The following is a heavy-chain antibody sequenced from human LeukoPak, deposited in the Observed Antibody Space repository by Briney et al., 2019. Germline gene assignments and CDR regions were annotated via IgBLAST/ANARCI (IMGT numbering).Heavy chain of an antibody. CDR2: IYYSGST. CDR1: GGSVSSGSYY. J-gene: IGHJ4*02. Sequence: SETLSLTCTVSGGSVSSGSYYWSWIRQPPGKGLEWIGYIYYSGSTNYNPSLKSRVTISVDTSKNQFSLKLSSVTAADTAVYYCASSLSFNSPFDYWGQGTLVTVSS. CDR3: ASSLSFNSPFDY. V-gene: IGHV4-61*01.